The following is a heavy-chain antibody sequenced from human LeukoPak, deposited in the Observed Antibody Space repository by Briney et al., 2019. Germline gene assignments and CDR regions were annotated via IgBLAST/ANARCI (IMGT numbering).Heavy chain of an antibody. V-gene: IGHV3-23*01. Sequence: PGGSLRLSCAASGFTFSSYAMSWVRQAPGKGLEWVSAISGSGGSTYYADSVKGRFTISRDNSKNTLYLQMSSLRAEDTAVYYCAKRWGITGTTYFDYWGQGTLVTVSS. CDR1: GFTFSSYA. CDR3: AKRWGITGTTYFDY. D-gene: IGHD1-20*01. CDR2: ISGSGGST. J-gene: IGHJ4*02.